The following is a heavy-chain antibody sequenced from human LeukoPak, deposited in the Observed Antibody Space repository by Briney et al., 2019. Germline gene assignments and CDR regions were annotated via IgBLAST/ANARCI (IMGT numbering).Heavy chain of an antibody. CDR3: ARLTHSYYSDTSGYYPYYYMDV. CDR1: AGSISSSDYY. J-gene: IGHJ6*03. D-gene: IGHD3-22*01. Sequence: SETLSLTCTVSAGSISSSDYYWGWIRQSPGKGLEWIGRISYSGNTYYNPSLKSRVTISVDTSKNHFSLRLSSVTAADTAVYYCARLTHSYYSDTSGYYPYYYMDVCGKGTRVTVSS. V-gene: IGHV4-39*02. CDR2: ISYSGNT.